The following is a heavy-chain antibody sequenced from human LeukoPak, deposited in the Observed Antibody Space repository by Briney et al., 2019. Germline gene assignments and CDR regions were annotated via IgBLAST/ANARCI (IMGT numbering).Heavy chain of an antibody. V-gene: IGHV4-61*02. CDR3: ARDYYDSSGTDC. Sequence: SQTLSLTCTVSGGSISSGSYYWRWIRQPAGQGLEWIGRIYTSGSTNYNPSLKSRVTIPVDTSKNQFSLKLSSVTAADTAVYYCARDYYDSSGTDCWGQGTLVTVSS. CDR1: GGSISSGSYY. D-gene: IGHD3-22*01. CDR2: IYTSGST. J-gene: IGHJ4*02.